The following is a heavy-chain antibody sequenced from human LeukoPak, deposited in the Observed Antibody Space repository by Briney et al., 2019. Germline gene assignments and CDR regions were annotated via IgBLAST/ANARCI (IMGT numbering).Heavy chain of an antibody. V-gene: IGHV1-18*01. CDR2: ISGYNGDK. D-gene: IGHD3-10*01. CDR1: GYTFTSYG. J-gene: IGHJ4*02. CDR3: ARDGLGYVGRGVH. Sequence: GASVKVSCKASGYTFTSYGISWVRQAPGQGLEWMGWISGYNGDKNYAKKFQDRVTLTTDTSTTTAYMELRSLRFNDTAVYYCARDGLGYVGRGVHWGQGTLVTVSS.